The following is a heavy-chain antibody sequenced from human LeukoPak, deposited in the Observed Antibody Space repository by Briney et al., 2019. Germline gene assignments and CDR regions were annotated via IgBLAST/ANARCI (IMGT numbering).Heavy chain of an antibody. CDR3: ASTYSGYDYFDY. D-gene: IGHD5-12*01. V-gene: IGHV5-51*01. CDR2: IYPGDSDT. Sequence: TPGASLKISCKGSGYSFTSYWIGWVRHMPRKVLEWMGIIYPGDSDTRYSPSFQSLVSISVDTSLSTAYLQSSSLKASDIAKYYRASTYSGYDYFDYWGQGTLVTVSS. CDR1: GYSFTSYW. J-gene: IGHJ4*02.